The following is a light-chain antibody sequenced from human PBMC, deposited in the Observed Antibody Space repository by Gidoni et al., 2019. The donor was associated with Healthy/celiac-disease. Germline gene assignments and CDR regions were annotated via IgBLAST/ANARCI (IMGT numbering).Light chain of an antibody. J-gene: IGKJ3*01. CDR3: QQSYSTLRFT. Sequence: DIQMTQSPSSLSASVGDRVTITCRASQSISSCLNWYQQKPGKAPKLLIYAASSLQSGVPSRFSGSGSGTDFTLTISSLQPEDFATYYCQQSYSTLRFTFGPGTKVDIK. CDR1: QSISSC. V-gene: IGKV1-39*01. CDR2: AAS.